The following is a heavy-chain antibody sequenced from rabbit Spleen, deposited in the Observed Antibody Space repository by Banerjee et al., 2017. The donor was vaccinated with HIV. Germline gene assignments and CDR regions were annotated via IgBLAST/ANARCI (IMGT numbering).Heavy chain of an antibody. J-gene: IGHJ4*01. CDR1: GFSFSSDYD. V-gene: IGHV1S40*01. CDR3: ARDKASTSGDYGPYYFDL. CDR2: IYTGNRKT. Sequence: QQLVESGGGLVKPAASLTLTCTASGFSFSSDYDMCWVRQAPGKGLEWIGCIYTGNRKTYYAGWAKGRFTISKASSTTVTLQMTSLTVADTATYFCARDKASTSGDYGPYYFDLWGQGTLVTVS. D-gene: IGHD1-1*01.